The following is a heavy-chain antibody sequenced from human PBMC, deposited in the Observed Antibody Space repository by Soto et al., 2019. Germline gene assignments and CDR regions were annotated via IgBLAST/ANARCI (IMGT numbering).Heavy chain of an antibody. CDR3: AKNPGYYYDSTGYHFDY. CDR2: ISSDGSNK. Sequence: GGSLRLSCAASGFTFSSYGMHWVRQAPGKGLEWVAVISSDGSNKYYADSVKGRFTISRDNSKNTLYLQMNSLRAEDTAVYYCAKNPGYYYDSTGYHFDYWGQGTLVTVS. J-gene: IGHJ4*02. D-gene: IGHD3-22*01. CDR1: GFTFSSYG. V-gene: IGHV3-30*18.